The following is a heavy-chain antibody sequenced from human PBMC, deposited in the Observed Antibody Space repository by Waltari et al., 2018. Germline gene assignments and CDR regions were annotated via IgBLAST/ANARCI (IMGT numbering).Heavy chain of an antibody. V-gene: IGHV3-74*01. CDR3: ARVDYDFWD. Sequence: VRLVESGGDLIPLGGSLRLSCTASGFNFGHYLMHWVRQAPGQGLVWVARMNSEGTSIIYGDSVKGRFTISRDNAKNTLYLQMNSLTTDDTAVYYCARVDYDFWDWGQGTLVTVSS. CDR2: MNSEGTSI. D-gene: IGHD3-3*01. J-gene: IGHJ4*02. CDR1: GFNFGHYL.